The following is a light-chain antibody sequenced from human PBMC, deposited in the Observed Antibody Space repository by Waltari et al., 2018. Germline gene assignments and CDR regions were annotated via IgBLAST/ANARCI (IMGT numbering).Light chain of an antibody. J-gene: IGLJ2*01. CDR2: VVM. Sequence: QSALTQPASVSGSPGQSITISCTGTSNDVGAYDFVSWYRQYPGEAPKLMIYVVMNRPSGVSDRFSGSKSANTASLTISGLQADDEGDYYCFACRGGNTLVFGGGTKVTVL. CDR3: FACRGGNTLV. V-gene: IGLV2-14*03. CDR1: SNDVGAYDF.